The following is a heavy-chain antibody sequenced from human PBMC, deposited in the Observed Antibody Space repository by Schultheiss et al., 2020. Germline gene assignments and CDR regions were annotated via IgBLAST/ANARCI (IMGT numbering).Heavy chain of an antibody. V-gene: IGHV4-31*03. J-gene: IGHJ6*02. CDR2: IYYSGST. CDR1: GGSISSGGYY. D-gene: IGHD4-23*01. Sequence: SETLSLTCTVSGGSISSGGYYWSWIRQHPGKGLEWIGYIYYSGSTYYNPSLKSRVTISVDTSKNQFSLKLSSVTAADTAVYYCARHRDYGGKYYYYGMDVWGQGTTVTVSS. CDR3: ARHRDYGGKYYYYGMDV.